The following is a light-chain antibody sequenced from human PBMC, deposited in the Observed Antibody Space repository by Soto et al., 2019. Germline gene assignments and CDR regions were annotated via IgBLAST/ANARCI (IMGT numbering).Light chain of an antibody. J-gene: IGLJ3*02. CDR1: SSNIGSNT. Sequence: QSVLTQPPSASGTPGQRVPISCSGSSSNIGSNTVNWYQQLPGTAPKLLIYRNNQRPSGVPDRFSGSKSGTSASLAISGLQSEDEADYYCAAWDDSLNGGVFGGGTKVTVL. CDR2: RNN. CDR3: AAWDDSLNGGV. V-gene: IGLV1-44*01.